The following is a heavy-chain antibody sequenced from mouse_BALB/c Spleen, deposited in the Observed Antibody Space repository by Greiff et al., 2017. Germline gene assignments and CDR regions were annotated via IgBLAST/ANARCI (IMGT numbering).Heavy chain of an antibody. V-gene: IGHV5-4*02. D-gene: IGHD2-14*01. CDR1: GFTFSDYY. J-gene: IGHJ3*01. CDR3: AREGYRYDGNY. Sequence: EVQRVESGGGLVKPGGSLKLSCAASGFTFSDYYMYWVRQTPEKRLEWVATISDGGSYTYYPDSVKGRFTISRDNAKNNLYLQMSSLKSEDTAMYYCAREGYRYDGNYWGQGTLVTVSA. CDR2: ISDGGSYT.